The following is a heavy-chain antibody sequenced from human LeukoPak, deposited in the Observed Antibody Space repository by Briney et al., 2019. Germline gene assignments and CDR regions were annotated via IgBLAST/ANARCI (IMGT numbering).Heavy chain of an antibody. CDR2: IYPGDSDT. J-gene: IGHJ4*02. CDR3: ARRRDYDSSGYYSNFDH. Sequence: GESLKISCKGSGYIFTSYWIGWVRQMPGKGLEWMGIIYPGDSDTRYSPSFQGQVTISADKSISTAYLQWSSLKASDTAMYYCARRRDYDSSGYYSNFDHWGQGTLVTVSS. V-gene: IGHV5-51*01. CDR1: GYIFTSYW. D-gene: IGHD3-22*01.